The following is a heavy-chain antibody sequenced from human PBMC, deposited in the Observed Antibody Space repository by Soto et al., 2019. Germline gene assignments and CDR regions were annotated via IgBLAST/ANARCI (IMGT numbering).Heavy chain of an antibody. CDR1: GGSISSGDYY. CDR3: ARVACSGGSCYPDY. CDR2: IYYSGST. V-gene: IGHV4-30-4*01. J-gene: IGHJ4*02. D-gene: IGHD2-15*01. Sequence: SETLSLTCTVSGGSISSGDYYWSWIRQPPGKGLEWIGYIYYSGSTYYNPSLKSRVTISVDTSKNQFSLKLSSVTAADTAVYYCARVACSGGSCYPDYWGQGTLVTVSS.